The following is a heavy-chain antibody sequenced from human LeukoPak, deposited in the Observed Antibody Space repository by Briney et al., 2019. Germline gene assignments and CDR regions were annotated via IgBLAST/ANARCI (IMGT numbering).Heavy chain of an antibody. J-gene: IGHJ4*02. CDR3: AKDFPFEPYGSGSPSVAY. Sequence: GGSLRLSCAASGFTFSSYAMSWVRQAPGKGLEWVSAISGSGGSTYYADSVKGRLTISRDNSKNTLYLQMNSLRAEDTAVYYCAKDFPFEPYGSGSPSVAYWGQGTLVTVSS. CDR2: ISGSGGST. D-gene: IGHD3-10*01. V-gene: IGHV3-23*01. CDR1: GFTFSSYA.